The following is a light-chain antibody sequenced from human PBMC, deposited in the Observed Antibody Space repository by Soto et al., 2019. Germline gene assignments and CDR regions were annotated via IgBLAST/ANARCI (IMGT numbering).Light chain of an antibody. J-gene: IGLJ2*01. CDR3: CSYAGSYAVV. CDR2: DVT. V-gene: IGLV2-11*01. Sequence: QSALTQPRSVSGSPGQSVTVSCTGTSSDVGGYNFVSWYQQHPGKAPKLMIYDVTERPSGVPDRFSGSKSGNKASLTISGFQAEDEADYYCCSYAGSYAVVFGGGTKLTVL. CDR1: SSDVGGYNF.